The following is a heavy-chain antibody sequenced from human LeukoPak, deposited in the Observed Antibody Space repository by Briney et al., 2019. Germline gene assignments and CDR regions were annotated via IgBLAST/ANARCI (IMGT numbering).Heavy chain of an antibody. V-gene: IGHV6-1*01. CDR2: TYYRSKWYN. Sequence: SQTLSLTCAISGDSVSSNSAAWNWIRQSPSRGLEWLGRTYYRSKWYNDYAVSVKSRITINPDTSKNQFSLQLNSVTPEDTAVYYCARVRSLMAAAGTEKISRDYYYYYYGMDVWGQGTTVTVSS. J-gene: IGHJ6*02. CDR3: ARVRSLMAAAGTEKISRDYYYYYYGMDV. D-gene: IGHD6-13*01. CDR1: GDSVSSNSAA.